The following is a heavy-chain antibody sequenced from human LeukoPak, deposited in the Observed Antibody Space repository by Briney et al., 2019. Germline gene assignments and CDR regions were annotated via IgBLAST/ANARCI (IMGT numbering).Heavy chain of an antibody. CDR1: GFTFSSHW. D-gene: IGHD1-26*01. Sequence: PGGSLRLSCAASGFTFSSHWMHWVRQAPGKGLVWVSSISSSSSYIYYAASVKGRFTTSRDNAKNTLYLQMNSLRVEDTAVYYCARSTSGTYDYWGQGTSVIVSS. J-gene: IGHJ4*02. CDR2: ISSSSSYI. V-gene: IGHV3-21*01. CDR3: ARSTSGTYDY.